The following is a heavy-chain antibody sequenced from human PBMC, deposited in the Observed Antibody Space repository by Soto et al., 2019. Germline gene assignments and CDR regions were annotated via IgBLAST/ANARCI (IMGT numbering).Heavy chain of an antibody. J-gene: IGHJ3*01. CDR1: GFSFSDYE. CDR3: ARKVEAR. Sequence: GGSLRLSCEVSGFSFSDYEINWFRQAPGKGLEWLSHISSTSSPTYYADSVKGRFTISRDNANKLLYLQMRSLRGEDAAVYYCARKVEARWGQGTMVTVSS. V-gene: IGHV3-48*03. CDR2: ISSTSSPT.